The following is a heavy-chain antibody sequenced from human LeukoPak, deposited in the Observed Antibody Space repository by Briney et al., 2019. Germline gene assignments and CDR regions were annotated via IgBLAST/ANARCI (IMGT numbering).Heavy chain of an antibody. CDR3: ARRVNFHS. Sequence: GGSLRLSCAASGFTFSSYSMNWVRQAPGKGLEWVSFISRSSDTVYYADSVKGRFTISRDNAKNSLYLQMNSLRDEDTAVYYCARRVNFHSWGQGTLVTVSS. CDR2: ISRSSDTV. D-gene: IGHD3-3*01. CDR1: GFTFSSYS. V-gene: IGHV3-48*02. J-gene: IGHJ4*02.